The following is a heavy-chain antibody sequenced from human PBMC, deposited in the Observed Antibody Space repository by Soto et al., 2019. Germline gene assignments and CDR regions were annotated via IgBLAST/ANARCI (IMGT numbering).Heavy chain of an antibody. D-gene: IGHD2-15*01. CDR2: IIPILGIA. CDR1: GGTFSSYT. J-gene: IGHJ2*01. CDR3: ARARYCSGGSCHQMEWYFDL. Sequence: ASVKVSCKASGGTFSSYTISWVRQAPGQGLEWMGRIIPILGIANYAQKFQGRVTITADKSTSTAYMELSSLRSEDTAVYYCARARYCSGGSCHQMEWYFDLWGRGTLVTVSS. V-gene: IGHV1-69*02.